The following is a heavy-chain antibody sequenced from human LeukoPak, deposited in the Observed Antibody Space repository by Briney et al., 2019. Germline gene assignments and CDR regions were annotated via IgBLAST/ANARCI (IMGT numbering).Heavy chain of an antibody. D-gene: IGHD3-10*01. CDR2: IWYDGSNK. CDR1: GFTFSSYG. V-gene: IGHV3-33*01. Sequence: GGSLRLSCAASGFTFSSYGMHWVRQAPGKGLEWVAVIWYDGSNKYYADSVKGRFTISRDNSKNTLYLQMNSLRAEDTAVYYCARTELWFGGLLSYMDVWGKGTTVTVSS. CDR3: ARTELWFGGLLSYMDV. J-gene: IGHJ6*03.